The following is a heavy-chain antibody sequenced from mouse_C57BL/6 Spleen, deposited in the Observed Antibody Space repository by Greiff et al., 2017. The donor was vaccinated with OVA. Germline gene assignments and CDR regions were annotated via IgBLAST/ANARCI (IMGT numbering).Heavy chain of an antibody. D-gene: IGHD1-1*01. V-gene: IGHV1-53*01. CDR3: ARGRTTGDAMDY. J-gene: IGHJ4*01. CDR1: GYTFTSYW. CDR2: INPSNGGT. Sequence: QVQLQQPGTELVKPGASVKLSCKASGYTFTSYWMHWVKQRPGQGLEWIGNINPSNGGTNYNEKFKSKATLTVDKSSSTAYMQLSSLTSEDSAIYYCARGRTTGDAMDYWGKGTSVTVSS.